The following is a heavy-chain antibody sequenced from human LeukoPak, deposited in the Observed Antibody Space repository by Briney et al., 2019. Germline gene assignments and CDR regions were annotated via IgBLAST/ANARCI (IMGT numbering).Heavy chain of an antibody. V-gene: IGHV3-48*01. J-gene: IGHJ4*02. CDR3: ARDSYTAMGN. D-gene: IGHD5-18*01. CDR2: ISSSSSTI. CDR1: GFTFSSYS. Sequence: GGSLRLSCAAYGFTFSSYSMNWVRQAPGKGLEWVSYISSSSSTIYYADSVKGRFTISRDNAKNSLYLQMNSLRAEDTAVYYCARDSYTAMGNWGQGTLVTVSS.